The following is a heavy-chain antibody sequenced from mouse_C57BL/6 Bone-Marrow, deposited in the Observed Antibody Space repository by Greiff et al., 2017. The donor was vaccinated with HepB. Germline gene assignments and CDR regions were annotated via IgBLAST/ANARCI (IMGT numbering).Heavy chain of an antibody. D-gene: IGHD1-1*01. V-gene: IGHV1-81*01. CDR1: GYTFTSYG. CDR2: IYPRSGNT. J-gene: IGHJ3*01. CDR3: AIHYYGSSPAWFAY. Sequence: VQLQQSGAELARPGASVKLSCKASGYTFTSYGISWVKQRTGQGLEWIGEIYPRSGNTYYNEKFKGKATLTADKSSSTAYMELRSLTSEDSAVYVCAIHYYGSSPAWFAYWGQGTLVTVSA.